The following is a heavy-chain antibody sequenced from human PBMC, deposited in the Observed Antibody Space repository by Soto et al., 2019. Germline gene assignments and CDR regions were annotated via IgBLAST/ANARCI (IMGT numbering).Heavy chain of an antibody. V-gene: IGHV4-59*08. Sequence: SETLSLTCTVSGDSITSHYLSWVRQPPGKGLECIGYIHYSGITIYNPSLNGRVTISLDTSKNQLSLKVTSVTAADTAVYYCARLPNSGINPPFDYWGQGTLVTVSS. CDR2: IHYSGIT. D-gene: IGHD1-26*01. J-gene: IGHJ4*02. CDR3: ARLPNSGINPPFDY. CDR1: GDSITSHY.